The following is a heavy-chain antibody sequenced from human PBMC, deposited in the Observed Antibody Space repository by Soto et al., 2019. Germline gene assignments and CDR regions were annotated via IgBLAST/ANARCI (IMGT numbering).Heavy chain of an antibody. CDR3: AKDTDPRAPCLAYYYYGMDV. CDR1: GFTFDDYA. V-gene: IGHV3-43D*04. Sequence: GGSLRLSCAASGFTFDDYAMHWVRQAPGKGLEWVSLISWDGGSTYYADSVKGRFTISRDNSKNSLYLQMNSLRAEDTALYYCAKDTDPRAPCLAYYYYGMDVWGQGTTVTVSS. CDR2: ISWDGGST. J-gene: IGHJ6*02.